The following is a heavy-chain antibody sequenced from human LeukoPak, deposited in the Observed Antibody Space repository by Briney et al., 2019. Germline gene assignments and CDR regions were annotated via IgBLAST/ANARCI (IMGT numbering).Heavy chain of an antibody. V-gene: IGHV4-59*01. CDR3: ARWTGGSRYYFDY. J-gene: IGHJ4*02. CDR1: GGSISSYY. CDR2: IYYSGST. D-gene: IGHD3-16*01. Sequence: PSETLSLTCTVSGGSISSYYWSWIRQPPGKGLEWIGYIYYSGSTNYNPSLKSRVTISVDTSKNQFSLKLSSVTAADTAVYYCARWTGGSRYYFDYWGQGTLVTVSS.